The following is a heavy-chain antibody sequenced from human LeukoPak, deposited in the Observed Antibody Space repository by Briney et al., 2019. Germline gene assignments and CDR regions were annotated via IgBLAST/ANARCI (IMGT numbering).Heavy chain of an antibody. CDR2: NSWSSDNI. J-gene: IGHJ5*02. CDR1: GFTFDDYA. V-gene: IGHV3-9*01. CDR3: AKDESLYYYGSGSYYKT. D-gene: IGHD3-10*01. Sequence: PGGSLRLSCAASGFTFDDYAMLGARQAPGEGLEWVSCNSWSSDNILYADSVKGGFTISRDNDKNSLYPQMNSLRAEDKALYYCAKDESLYYYGSGSYYKTWGQGTLVTVSS.